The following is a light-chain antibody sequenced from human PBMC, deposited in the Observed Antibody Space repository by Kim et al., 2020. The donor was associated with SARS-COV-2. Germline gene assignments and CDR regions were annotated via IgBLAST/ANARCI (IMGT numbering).Light chain of an antibody. CDR1: SSDVEGYNS. CDR3: CSYACDYNYV. V-gene: IGLV2-11*01. J-gene: IGLJ1*01. CDR2: AVT. Sequence: QSALTQPRSVSGSPGQSVTISCTGTSSDVEGYNSVSWYQHHPGKAPKLMIYAVTQRPSGVPDRFSGSKSGNTASLTISGLQAEDEADYYCCSYACDYNYVHGSGPKVTVL.